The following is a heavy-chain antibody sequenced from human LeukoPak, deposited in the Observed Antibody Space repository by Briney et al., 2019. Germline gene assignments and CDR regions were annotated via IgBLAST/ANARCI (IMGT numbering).Heavy chain of an antibody. CDR2: INHSGST. V-gene: IGHV4-34*01. Sequence: SETLSLTCAVYGGSFSGYYWSWIRQPPGKGLEWIGEINHSGSTNCNPSLRSRATISVDTSKNQFSLKLSSVTAADTAVYYCARARKLLSYYSYYMDVWGKGTTVTVSS. J-gene: IGHJ6*03. CDR3: ARARKLLSYYSYYMDV. CDR1: GGSFSGYY. D-gene: IGHD1-7*01.